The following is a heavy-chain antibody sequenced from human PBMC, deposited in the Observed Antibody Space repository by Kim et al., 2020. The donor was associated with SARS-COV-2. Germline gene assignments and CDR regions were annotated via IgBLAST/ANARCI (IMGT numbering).Heavy chain of an antibody. J-gene: IGHJ4*02. CDR2: IYSGGST. V-gene: IGHV3-53*01. D-gene: IGHD2-21*02. CDR3: ARYFRVVTPHEEPYFDY. Sequence: GGSLRLSCAASGFTVSSNYMSWVRQAPGKGLEWVSVIYSGGSTYYADSVKGRFTISRDNSKNTLYLQMNSLRAEDTAVYYCARYFRVVTPHEEPYFDYWGQGTLVTVSS. CDR1: GFTVSSNY.